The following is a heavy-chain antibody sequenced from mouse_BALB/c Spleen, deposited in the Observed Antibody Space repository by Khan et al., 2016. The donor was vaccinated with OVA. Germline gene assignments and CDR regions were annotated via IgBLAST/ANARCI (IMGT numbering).Heavy chain of an antibody. CDR1: GYSFTTYY. Sequence: VQLKEFGPELMKPGASVKISCKASGYSFTTYYLHWVMQSHGESLEWIGYVDPFSGGTTYNQKFKGKATLTVDKSSSTAYMHLSNLTSEDSAVYYCTRHGYVAWFTYWGQGTLVTVSA. CDR3: TRHGYVAWFTY. D-gene: IGHD2-2*01. CDR2: VDPFSGGT. V-gene: IGHV1S135*01. J-gene: IGHJ3*01.